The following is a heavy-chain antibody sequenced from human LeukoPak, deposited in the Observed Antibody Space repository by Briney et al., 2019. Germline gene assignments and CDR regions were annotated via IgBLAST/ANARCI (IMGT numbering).Heavy chain of an antibody. CDR3: ARVGVYYDSSGYYSD. D-gene: IGHD3-22*01. CDR1: GYTFTSYY. V-gene: IGHV1-46*01. Sequence: ASVKVSCKASGYTFTSYYMHWVRQAPGQGLEWMGIINPSGGSTSYAQKFQGRVTMTRDTSTSKVYMELSSLRSEDTAVYYCARVGVYYDSSGYYSDRGQGTLVTVSS. J-gene: IGHJ4*02. CDR2: INPSGGST.